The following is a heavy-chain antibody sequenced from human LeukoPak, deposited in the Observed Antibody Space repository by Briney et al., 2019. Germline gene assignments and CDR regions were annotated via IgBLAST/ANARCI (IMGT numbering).Heavy chain of an antibody. V-gene: IGHV3-30*02. CDR2: IRYDGSNK. J-gene: IGHJ3*02. CDR1: GFTFSNYG. D-gene: IGHD6-19*01. CDR3: AKEYSSGWHDAFDI. Sequence: PGGSLRLSCVASGFTFSNYGIHWVRQAPGKGLEWVAFIRYDGSNKYYADSLRGRFTFSRDNSNNTLYLQMNSLRAEDTAVYYCAKEYSSGWHDAFDIWGQGTMVTVSS.